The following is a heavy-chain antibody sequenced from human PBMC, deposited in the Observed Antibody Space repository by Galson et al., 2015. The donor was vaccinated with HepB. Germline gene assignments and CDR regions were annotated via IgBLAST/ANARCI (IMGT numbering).Heavy chain of an antibody. D-gene: IGHD3-16*01. CDR3: AREVMDGAFDI. J-gene: IGHJ3*02. V-gene: IGHV3-21*01. CDR2: ISSSSSYI. CDR1: GFTFSSYS. Sequence: SLRLSCAASGFTFSSYSMNWVRQAPGKGLEWVSSISSSSSYIYYADSVKGRFTISRDNAKNSLYLQMNSLRAEDTAVYYCAREVMDGAFDIWGQGTMVTVSS.